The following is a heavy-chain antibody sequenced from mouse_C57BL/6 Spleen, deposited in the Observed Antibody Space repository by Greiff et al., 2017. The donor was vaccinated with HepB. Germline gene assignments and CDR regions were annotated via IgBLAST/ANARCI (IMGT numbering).Heavy chain of an antibody. Sequence: QVHVKQPGAELVRPGSSVKLSCKASGYTFTSYWMHWVKQRPIQGLEWIGNIDPSDSETHYNQKFKDKATLTVDKSSSTAYMQLSSLTSEDSAVYYCARSNYYGSSYDYWGQGTTLTVSS. V-gene: IGHV1-52*01. D-gene: IGHD1-1*01. CDR2: IDPSDSET. J-gene: IGHJ2*01. CDR1: GYTFTSYW. CDR3: ARSNYYGSSYDY.